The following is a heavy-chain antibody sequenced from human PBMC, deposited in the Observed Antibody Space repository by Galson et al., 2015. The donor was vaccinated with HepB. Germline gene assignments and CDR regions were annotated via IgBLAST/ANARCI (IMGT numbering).Heavy chain of an antibody. V-gene: IGHV3-48*02. CDR3: ARVREMFFGWLGP. CDR1: GFTFSNYG. Sequence: SLRLSCAASGFTFSNYGMTWVRQVPGKGLGWVSYIVNSGGSTFYEDSVKGRFTLSRDKAKGALHLQMNSLRDEDTGVYYCARVREMFFGWLGPWGQGTQVTVSS. J-gene: IGHJ5*02. D-gene: IGHD3-10*02. CDR2: IVNSGGST.